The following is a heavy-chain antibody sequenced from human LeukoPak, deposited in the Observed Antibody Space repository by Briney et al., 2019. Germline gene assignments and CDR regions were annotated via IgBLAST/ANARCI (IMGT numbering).Heavy chain of an antibody. D-gene: IGHD5-24*01. CDR2: TYYRSKWYN. Sequence: SQTLSLTCAISGDSVSSNSAAWNWIRQSPSRGLEWLGRTYYRSKWYNDYAVSVKSRITINPDTSKNQLSLQLNSVTPEDTAVYYCARAEMGFKNYYYYGMDVWGQGTTVTVSS. CDR1: GDSVSSNSAA. V-gene: IGHV6-1*01. J-gene: IGHJ6*02. CDR3: ARAEMGFKNYYYYGMDV.